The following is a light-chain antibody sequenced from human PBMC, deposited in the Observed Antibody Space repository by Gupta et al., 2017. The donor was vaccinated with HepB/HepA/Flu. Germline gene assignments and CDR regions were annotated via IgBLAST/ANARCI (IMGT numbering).Light chain of an antibody. Sequence: DIQMTQSPSTLSASVGERVTITCRASQSIFNWLAWYQQKPGKAPKLLISKSSSLESGVPSRFSGSGSGTECTLTSSRRQPDDSATYYCQHESSYLTFGGGTKVEIK. CDR2: KSS. J-gene: IGKJ4*01. CDR3: QHESSYLT. CDR1: QSIFNW. V-gene: IGKV1-5*03.